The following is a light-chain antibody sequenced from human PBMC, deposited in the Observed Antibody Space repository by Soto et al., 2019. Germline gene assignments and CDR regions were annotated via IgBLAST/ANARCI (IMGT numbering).Light chain of an antibody. CDR1: SSDVGAYNF. V-gene: IGLV2-11*01. Sequence: QSVLTQPRSVSGSPGQSVTISCTGTSSDVGAYNFVSWYQQHPGKGPKLLIYDVTKRPSGVPDRFSGSESGNTASLTISGLQAEDEADYYCCSYAGTYTHYVFGTGTKVTVL. J-gene: IGLJ1*01. CDR3: CSYAGTYTHYV. CDR2: DVT.